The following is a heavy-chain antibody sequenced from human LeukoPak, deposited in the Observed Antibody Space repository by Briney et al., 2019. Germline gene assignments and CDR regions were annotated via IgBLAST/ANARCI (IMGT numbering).Heavy chain of an antibody. CDR1: GFTFSSYS. CDR3: ARVRYCTNGVCSHFDC. V-gene: IGHV3-48*01. D-gene: IGHD2-8*01. Sequence: QPGGSLRLSCAASGFTFSSYSMNWVRQAPGKGLEWVSYISSSSSTIYYADSVKGRFTISRDNAKNSLYLQMNSLRAEDTAVYYCARVRYCTNGVCSHFDCWGQGTLVTVSS. CDR2: ISSSSSTI. J-gene: IGHJ4*02.